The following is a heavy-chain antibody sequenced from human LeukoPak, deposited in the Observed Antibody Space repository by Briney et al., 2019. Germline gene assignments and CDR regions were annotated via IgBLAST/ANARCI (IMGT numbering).Heavy chain of an antibody. J-gene: IGHJ3*01. V-gene: IGHV1-2*02. Sequence: ASVKVSCKASGYSFIGYFIHWVRQAPGQGLEWMGWIDSNSGETHYAQKFQGRFTMTKDTSIKTAYMELSSLRSDDTAIYYCARFWHCGFSTCWAVNGFDYWGQGTGVTVSP. CDR3: ARFWHCGFSTCWAVNGFDY. CDR1: GYSFIGYF. CDR2: IDSNSGET. D-gene: IGHD2-21*01.